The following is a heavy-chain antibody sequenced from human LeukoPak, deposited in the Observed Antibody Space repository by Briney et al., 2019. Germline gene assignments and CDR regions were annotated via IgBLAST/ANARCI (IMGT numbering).Heavy chain of an antibody. CDR1: GFTFSSYA. J-gene: IGHJ3*02. D-gene: IGHD3-16*02. CDR3: ARAAYYDYVWGSYRYVGTIVVSAFDI. CDR2: ISSDGSNT. Sequence: GGSLRLSCAASGFTFSSYAMHWDRQAAGKGLEWVAVISSDGSNTYYADSVKGRFTISRDNSKNTLYLQMNSLRAEDTAVYYCARAAYYDYVWGSYRYVGTIVVSAFDIWGQGTMVTVSS. V-gene: IGHV3-30*04.